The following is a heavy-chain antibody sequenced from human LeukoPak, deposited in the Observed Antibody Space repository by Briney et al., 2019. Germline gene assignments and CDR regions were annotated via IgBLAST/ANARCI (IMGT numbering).Heavy chain of an antibody. CDR1: GFTFSSYD. Sequence: PGGSLRLSCAASGFTFSSYDMHWVRQATGKGLEWVSAIGTAGDTYYPGSVKGRFTISRENAKNSLYLQMNSLRAGDTAVYYCARGLVYYDYVWGSYRRSYYFDYWGQGTLVTVSS. J-gene: IGHJ4*02. CDR3: ARGLVYYDYVWGSYRRSYYFDY. CDR2: IGTAGDT. D-gene: IGHD3-16*02. V-gene: IGHV3-13*01.